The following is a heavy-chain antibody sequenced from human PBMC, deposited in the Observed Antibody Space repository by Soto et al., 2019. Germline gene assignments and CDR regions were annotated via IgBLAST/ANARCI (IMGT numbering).Heavy chain of an antibody. CDR1: GGSISSGGYY. D-gene: IGHD2-15*01. CDR2: IYYSGST. CDR3: ARTCSGGTCFFDY. V-gene: IGHV4-31*03. J-gene: IGHJ4*02. Sequence: QVQLQESGPGLVKASQTLSLTCTVSGGSISSGGYYWNWIRQHPGKGLAWIGYIYYSGSTFYNPSLKSRLTLSVDTSNNQFSLKLTSVTAADTAVYYCARTCSGGTCFFDYWGQGALVTVSS.